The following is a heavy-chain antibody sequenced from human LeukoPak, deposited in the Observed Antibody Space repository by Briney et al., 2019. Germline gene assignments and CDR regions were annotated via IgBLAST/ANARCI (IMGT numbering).Heavy chain of an antibody. CDR3: ATGGRSGMAFDF. CDR1: RFXLTSYA. Sequence: RGCPRLSSAESRFXLTSYAMSTGPEGPGKGLQWISFIYGGGNTLYADSLMGRFSISSDNSKTTLYLQMNSLRAEDTAVYYCATGGRSGMAFDFWGQGTLVTVSS. D-gene: IGHD5-24*01. V-gene: IGHV3-53*01. CDR2: IYGGGNT. J-gene: IGHJ4*02.